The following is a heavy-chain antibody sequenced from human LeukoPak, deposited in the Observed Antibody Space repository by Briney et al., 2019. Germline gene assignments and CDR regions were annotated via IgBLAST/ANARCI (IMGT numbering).Heavy chain of an antibody. D-gene: IGHD1-14*01. CDR2: IYHSGRT. CDR1: GGSISSGVYS. J-gene: IGHJ5*02. Sequence: PSETLSLTCALSGGSISSGVYSWGWVRQPPGKGLEWIGYIYHSGRTYYNPSLKSRVTTSVDRSKNQFSLKLSSVTAADTAVYYCARGSLRIKTGYNWFDPWGQGTLVTVHS. V-gene: IGHV4-30-2*01. CDR3: ARGSLRIKTGYNWFDP.